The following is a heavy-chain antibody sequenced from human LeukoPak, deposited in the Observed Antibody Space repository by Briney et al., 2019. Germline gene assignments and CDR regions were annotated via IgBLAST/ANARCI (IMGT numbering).Heavy chain of an antibody. CDR2: INWNGGST. CDR3: ARSITMVRGIYYFDY. J-gene: IGHJ4*02. D-gene: IGHD3-10*01. V-gene: IGHV3-20*04. Sequence: PRGSLRLSCAASGFTFDDYGMSWVRQAPGKGLEWVSGINWNGGSTGYADSVKGRFTISRDNAKNSLYLQMNSLRAEDTALYYCARSITMVRGIYYFDYWGQGTLATVSS. CDR1: GFTFDDYG.